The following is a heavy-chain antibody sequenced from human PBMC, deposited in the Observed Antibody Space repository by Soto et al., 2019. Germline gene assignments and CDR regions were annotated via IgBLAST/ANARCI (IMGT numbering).Heavy chain of an antibody. V-gene: IGHV4-59*01. CDR3: ARRYGDQFDY. J-gene: IGHJ4*02. CDR2: IYNSGST. Sequence: SETLSLTCIVSGGSITSYYCDWIRQPPGKGLEWIGYIYNSGSTNYNPSLKSRVTISVDKSKNQFSLKLSSVTAADTAVYYCARRYGDQFDYWGQGTLVTVS. CDR1: GGSITSYY. D-gene: IGHD4-17*01.